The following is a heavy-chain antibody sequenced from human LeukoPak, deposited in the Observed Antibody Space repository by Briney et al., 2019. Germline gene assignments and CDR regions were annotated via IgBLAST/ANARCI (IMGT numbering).Heavy chain of an antibody. CDR3: AKEMMNESYYDTAESKY. V-gene: IGHV3-23*01. Sequence: PGGSLRLSCAASGFTFSSYSMSWVRQAPGKGLEWVSAISGGGGSTYYVDSVKGRFTISRDNSKNTLYLQMNSLRAEDTAVYYCAKEMMNESYYDTAESKYWGQGTLVTASS. CDR2: ISGGGGST. CDR1: GFTFSSYS. D-gene: IGHD1-26*01. J-gene: IGHJ4*02.